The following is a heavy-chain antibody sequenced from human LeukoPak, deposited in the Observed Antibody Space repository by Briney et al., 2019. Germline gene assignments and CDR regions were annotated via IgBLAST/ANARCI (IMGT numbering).Heavy chain of an antibody. V-gene: IGHV4-30-2*01. J-gene: IGHJ4*02. Sequence: SETLSLTCAVSGGFISSGGYSWSWIRQPPGKGLEWIGYIYHSGSTYYNPSLKSRVTISVDRSKNQFSLKLSSVTAADTAVYYCARAYSSGWYYFDYWGQGTLVTVSS. CDR3: ARAYSSGWYYFDY. CDR2: IYHSGST. CDR1: GGFISSGGYS. D-gene: IGHD6-19*01.